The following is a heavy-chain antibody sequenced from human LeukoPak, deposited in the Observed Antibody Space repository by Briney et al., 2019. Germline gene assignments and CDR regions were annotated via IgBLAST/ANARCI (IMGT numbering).Heavy chain of an antibody. CDR1: GFTFSGSA. Sequence: GGSLRLSCAASGFTFSGSAMHWVRQASGRGLEWVGRIRSEANSYATAYAGSVKGRFTISRDNGKNLLHLQMNNLRAEDTAVYYCAAGTGWTSEYWGQGILVTVSS. CDR3: AAGTGWTSEY. V-gene: IGHV3-73*01. J-gene: IGHJ4*02. D-gene: IGHD2-8*02. CDR2: IRSEANSYAT.